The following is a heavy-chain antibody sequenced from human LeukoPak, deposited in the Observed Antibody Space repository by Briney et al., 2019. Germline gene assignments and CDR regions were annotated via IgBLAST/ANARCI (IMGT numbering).Heavy chain of an antibody. CDR3: ASKGYYSNAFDM. Sequence: GGPLRLSCAASGFTLKIYSMNWVRQAPGKGLEWVSYISSSGSSIYYADSVRGRFTISRDNAKNSLYLQMNSLRAEDTAVYYCASKGYYSNAFDMWGQGTMVTVSS. V-gene: IGHV3-48*01. D-gene: IGHD1-26*01. J-gene: IGHJ3*02. CDR1: GFTLKIYS. CDR2: ISSSGSSI.